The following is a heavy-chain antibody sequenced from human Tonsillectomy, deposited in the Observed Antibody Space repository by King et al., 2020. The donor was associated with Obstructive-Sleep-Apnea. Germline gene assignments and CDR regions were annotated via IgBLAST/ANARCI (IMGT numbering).Heavy chain of an antibody. CDR1: GFTFNTLP. D-gene: IGHD1-1*01. CDR2: ISYDGNNK. Sequence: VQLVESGGGVVQPGTSLRLSCAASGFTFNTLPLHWVRQAPGKGLEWVAVISYDGNNKQYRHAVKGLFTITSDNSKNTLYLQMTSLKVEDTAVYYCARVPDQDLRTPEAGTAYWGLGTLVTVSS. V-gene: IGHV3-30-3*01. CDR3: ARVPDQDLRTPEAGTAY. J-gene: IGHJ4*02.